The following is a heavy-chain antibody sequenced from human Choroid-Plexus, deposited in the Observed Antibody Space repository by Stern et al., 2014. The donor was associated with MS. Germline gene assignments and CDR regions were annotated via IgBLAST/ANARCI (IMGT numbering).Heavy chain of an antibody. CDR1: GFTFSNYA. CDR3: ARDPWGVKYFDY. V-gene: IGHV3-23*04. D-gene: IGHD3-16*01. Sequence: EDQLVESGGGLMLPGGSPRLSCAASGFTFSNYAMGWVRQAPGKGLEWVSAIRGSGGGIYYADSVKGRFTISRDNSKNTLYLQMNSLRAEDTALYYCARDPWGVKYFDYWGQGTLVAVSS. CDR2: IRGSGGGI. J-gene: IGHJ4*02.